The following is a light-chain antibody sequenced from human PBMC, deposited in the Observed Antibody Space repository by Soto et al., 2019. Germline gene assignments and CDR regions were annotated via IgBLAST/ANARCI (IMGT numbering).Light chain of an antibody. J-gene: IGLJ2*01. Sequence: QSALTQPPSASGSPGQSVTISCTGTSSDVGGYNYVSWYQQHPAKAPKLMIYAVSQRPSGVPDRFSGSKSGNTASLTVSGLQADDEADYYCSSYAGSDNVVFGGGTKLTVL. CDR1: SSDVGGYNY. CDR3: SSYAGSDNVV. V-gene: IGLV2-8*01. CDR2: AVS.